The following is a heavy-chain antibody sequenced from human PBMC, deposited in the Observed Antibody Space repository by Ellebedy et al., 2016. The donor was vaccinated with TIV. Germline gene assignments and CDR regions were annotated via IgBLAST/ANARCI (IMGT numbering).Heavy chain of an antibody. J-gene: IGHJ6*03. D-gene: IGHD5-18*01. Sequence: ASVKVSCXASGYTFTSYDIHWVRQAPGQGLEWMGWVNPNSGYTGYAQMFQGRVTMTRNTSINTAYMELRSLRSDDTAVYYCGTPMVGDFSYYYMDDWGKGTTVTVSS. CDR1: GYTFTSYD. V-gene: IGHV1-8*01. CDR3: GTPMVGDFSYYYMDD. CDR2: VNPNSGYT.